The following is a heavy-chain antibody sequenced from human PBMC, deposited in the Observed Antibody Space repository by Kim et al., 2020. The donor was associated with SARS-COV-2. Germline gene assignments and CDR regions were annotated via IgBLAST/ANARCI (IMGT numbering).Heavy chain of an antibody. Sequence: SETLSLTCTVSGGSISSSSYYWGWIRQPPGKGLEWIGSIYYSGSTYYNPSLKSRVTISVDTSKNQFSLKLSSVTAADTAVYYCASLNYYGSGSYYKTTPRAPRPPHYWGQGTLVTVSS. CDR2: IYYSGST. J-gene: IGHJ4*02. D-gene: IGHD3-10*01. CDR3: ASLNYYGSGSYYKTTPRAPRPPHY. CDR1: GGSISSSSYY. V-gene: IGHV4-39*01.